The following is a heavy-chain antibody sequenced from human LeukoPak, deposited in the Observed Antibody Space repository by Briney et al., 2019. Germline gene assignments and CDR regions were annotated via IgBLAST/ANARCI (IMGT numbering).Heavy chain of an antibody. CDR2: IYPNTGGT. D-gene: IGHD3-16*01. CDR1: GHTFTGYY. J-gene: IGHJ4*02. CDR3: ARGPRLGDLWWD. Sequence: ASVKVSCKASGHTFTGYYLHWVRQVPGQGLEWMGWIYPNTGGTKYAQKFQGRVTMTRDTSISTVYMELSRLRSDDTALYYCARGPRLGDLWWDWGQGTLVTVSS. V-gene: IGHV1-2*02.